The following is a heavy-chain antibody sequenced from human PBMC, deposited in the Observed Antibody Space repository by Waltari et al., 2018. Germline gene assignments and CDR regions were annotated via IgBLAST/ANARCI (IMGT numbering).Heavy chain of an antibody. CDR2: IIPIFGTA. V-gene: IGHV1-69*13. D-gene: IGHD2-15*01. J-gene: IGHJ3*02. CDR1: GGTFSSYA. CDR3: ARDQVVVAATPNAFDI. Sequence: QVQLVQSGAEVKKPGSSVKVSCKASGGTFSSYAISWVRQAPGQGLEWMGGIIPIFGTANYTQKFQGRVTITADESTSTAYMELSSLRSEDTAVYYCARDQVVVAATPNAFDIWGQGTMVTVSS.